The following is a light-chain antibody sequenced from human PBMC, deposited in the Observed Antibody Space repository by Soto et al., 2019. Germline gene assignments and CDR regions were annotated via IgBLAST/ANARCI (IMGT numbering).Light chain of an antibody. Sequence: QSVLTQPASVSGSPGQSITISCTGTSSDVGGYNFVSWYQQHPDKAPKLMIYDVTNRPSGVSNRFSGSESGNTASLTISGLQAEDEADYYCSSYTSISTYVFGTGTKVTV. CDR3: SSYTSISTYV. CDR2: DVT. J-gene: IGLJ1*01. V-gene: IGLV2-14*01. CDR1: SSDVGGYNF.